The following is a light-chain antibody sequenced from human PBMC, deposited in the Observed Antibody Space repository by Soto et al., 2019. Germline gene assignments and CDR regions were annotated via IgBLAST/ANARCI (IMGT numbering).Light chain of an antibody. CDR2: LGS. CDR1: QSLLNRNGRDY. J-gene: IGKJ1*01. V-gene: IGKV2-28*01. Sequence: DIVMTQSPLSLPVTPGEPASISCRSSQSLLNRNGRDYLDWYLQKPGQSPQLLIYLGSNRASGVPDRFSGSGSGTDFTLKISRVEAEDVGVYYCMQALQTPPTFGQGTKVDIK. CDR3: MQALQTPPT.